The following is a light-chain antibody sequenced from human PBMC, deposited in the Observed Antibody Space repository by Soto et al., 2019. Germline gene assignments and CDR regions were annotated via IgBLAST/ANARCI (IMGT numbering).Light chain of an antibody. Sequence: EIVLTQSPGTLSLSPGERATLSCKTSQSVDSLLAWYQQKPGQAPRLLIYRASTRTTGIPARFSGSGSGTDFTLTISSLEPEDFAVYYCQQRSDWPPITFGQGTRLEIK. CDR3: QQRSDWPPIT. J-gene: IGKJ5*01. CDR1: QSVDSL. CDR2: RAS. V-gene: IGKV3-11*01.